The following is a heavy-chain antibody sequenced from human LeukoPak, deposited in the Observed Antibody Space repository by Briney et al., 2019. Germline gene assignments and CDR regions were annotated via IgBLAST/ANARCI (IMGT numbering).Heavy chain of an antibody. CDR1: GGSISSGDYY. Sequence: SQTLSLTCTVSGGSISSGDYYWSWIRQPPGKGLEWIGYIYYSGSTYYNPSLKSRVTISVDTSKNQFSPKLSSVTAADTAVYYCARVDADTKGLDYWGQGTLVTVSS. D-gene: IGHD3-22*01. CDR3: ARVDADTKGLDY. CDR2: IYYSGST. J-gene: IGHJ4*02. V-gene: IGHV4-30-4*01.